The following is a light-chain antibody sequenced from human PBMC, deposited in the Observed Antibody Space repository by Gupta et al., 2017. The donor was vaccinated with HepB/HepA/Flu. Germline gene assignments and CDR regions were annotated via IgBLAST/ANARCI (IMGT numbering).Light chain of an antibody. CDR1: QSLRHSNGYNY. CDR3: MQSLQSPST. CDR2: LGS. V-gene: IGKV2-28*01. J-gene: IGKJ1*01. Sequence: DIVLTQSPLSLPVTPGEPASISCRSSQSLRHSNGYNYVDWYLQKPGQSPQLLIYLGSNRATGVPDRFSGTGSGTHFTLIISRVEAEDVGIYYCMQSLQSPSTFGPGTKVEI.